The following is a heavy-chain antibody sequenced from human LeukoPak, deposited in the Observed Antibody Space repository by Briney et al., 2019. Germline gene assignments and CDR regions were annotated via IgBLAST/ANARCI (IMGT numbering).Heavy chain of an antibody. Sequence: GGSLRLSCAASGFTFSNYGMHWVRQAPGKGLEWVAVISYDGSNKYYADSVKGRFTISRDNSKNTLYLQMNSLRAEDTAVYYCAKAIGEYYYYMDVWGKGTTVTVSS. J-gene: IGHJ6*03. CDR1: GFTFSNYG. CDR3: AKAIGEYYYYMDV. V-gene: IGHV3-30*18. D-gene: IGHD3-16*01. CDR2: ISYDGSNK.